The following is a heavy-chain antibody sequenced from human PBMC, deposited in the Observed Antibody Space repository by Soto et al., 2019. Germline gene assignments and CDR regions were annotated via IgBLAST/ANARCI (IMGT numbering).Heavy chain of an antibody. D-gene: IGHD6-19*01. CDR2: ISYDESNK. J-gene: IGHJ6*02. Sequence: PGGSLRLSCAASGFTFSSYGVHWVRQAPGKGLEWVAVISYDESNKYYADSVKGRFTISRDNSKNTLYLQMNSLRAEDTAVYFCARDVVVAGKDYGMDVWGQGT. CDR1: GFTFSSYG. CDR3: ARDVVVAGKDYGMDV. V-gene: IGHV3-30*03.